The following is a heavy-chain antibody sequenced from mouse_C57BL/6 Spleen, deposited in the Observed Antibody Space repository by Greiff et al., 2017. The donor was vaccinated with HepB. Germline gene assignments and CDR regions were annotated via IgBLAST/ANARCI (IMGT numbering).Heavy chain of an antibody. CDR1: GFTFSDYY. D-gene: IGHD3-3*01. CDR3: ARQKGWYAMDY. V-gene: IGHV5-12*01. J-gene: IGHJ4*01. Sequence: EVKLEESGGGLVQPGGSLKLSCAASGFTFSDYYMYWVRQTPEKRLEWVAYISNGGGSTYYPDTVKGRFTISRDNAKNTLYLQMSRLKSEDTAMYYCARQKGWYAMDYWGQGTSVTVSS. CDR2: ISNGGGST.